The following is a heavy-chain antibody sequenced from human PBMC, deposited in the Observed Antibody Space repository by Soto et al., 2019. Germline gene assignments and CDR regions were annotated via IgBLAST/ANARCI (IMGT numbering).Heavy chain of an antibody. D-gene: IGHD2-15*01. J-gene: IGHJ4*02. CDR1: GGSISSSSYY. CDR2: IYYSGST. CDR3: ARRAYIVVVALFDY. Sequence: QLQLQESGPGLVKPSETLSLTCTVSGGSISSSSYYWGWIRQPPGKGLEWIGSIYYSGSTYYNPSLKSRVTISVDTSKIRFSLKLSSVTAAGTAVYYCARRAYIVVVALFDYWGQGTLVTVSS. V-gene: IGHV4-39*01.